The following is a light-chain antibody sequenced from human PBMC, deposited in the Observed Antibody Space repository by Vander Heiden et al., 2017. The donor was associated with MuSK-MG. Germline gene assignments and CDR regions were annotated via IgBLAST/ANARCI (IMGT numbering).Light chain of an antibody. J-gene: IGKJ3*01. Sequence: EIVLTQSPGTLSLSPGERATLSCRASQSVSSSYLAWYQQKPGQAPRLLIYGASSRATGIPDRFSGSGYGTDFTLTISRREPEDFAVYYCQQYVSEQGVFTFGHGTKVDIK. CDR3: QQYVSEQGVFT. CDR1: QSVSSSY. V-gene: IGKV3-20*01. CDR2: GAS.